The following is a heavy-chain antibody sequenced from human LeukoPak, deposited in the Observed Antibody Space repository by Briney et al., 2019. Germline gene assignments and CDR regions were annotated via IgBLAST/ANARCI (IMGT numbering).Heavy chain of an antibody. Sequence: ASVKVSCKASGYTSTSYDINWVRQATGQGLEWMGWMNPNSGNTGYAQKFQGRVTMTRNTSISTAYMELSSLRSEDTAVYYCARGQAIAAAGTGNAFDIWGQGTMVTVSS. J-gene: IGHJ3*02. CDR1: GYTSTSYD. CDR2: MNPNSGNT. CDR3: ARGQAIAAAGTGNAFDI. V-gene: IGHV1-8*01. D-gene: IGHD6-13*01.